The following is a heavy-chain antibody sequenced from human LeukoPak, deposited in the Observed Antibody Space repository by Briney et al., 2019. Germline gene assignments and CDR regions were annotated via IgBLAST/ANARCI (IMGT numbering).Heavy chain of an antibody. CDR3: ARDHYSSLYGSGSYYNEDWFDP. CDR1: GFTFSSYG. CDR2: IWYDGSNK. V-gene: IGHV3-33*01. J-gene: IGHJ5*02. D-gene: IGHD3-10*01. Sequence: GGSLRLSCAASGFTFSSYGMHWVRQAPGKGLEWVAVIWYDGSNKYYADSVKGRFTISRDNSKNTLYLQMNSLRAEDTAVYYCARDHYSSLYGSGSYYNEDWFDPWGQGTLVTVSS.